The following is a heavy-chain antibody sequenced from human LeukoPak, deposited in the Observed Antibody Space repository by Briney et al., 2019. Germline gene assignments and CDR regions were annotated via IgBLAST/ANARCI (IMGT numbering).Heavy chain of an antibody. J-gene: IGHJ4*02. V-gene: IGHV5-51*01. Sequence: GASLQISCKASGYSFSNYWIAWVRQMPGKGLEWMGIINPGDSDTRYNPSFQGQVTISADKSISTAYLQWSSLKASDTAMYYCARAPAVVANPSFFDYWGQGTLVTVSS. CDR3: ARAPAVVANPSFFDY. D-gene: IGHD6-19*01. CDR1: GYSFSNYW. CDR2: INPGDSDT.